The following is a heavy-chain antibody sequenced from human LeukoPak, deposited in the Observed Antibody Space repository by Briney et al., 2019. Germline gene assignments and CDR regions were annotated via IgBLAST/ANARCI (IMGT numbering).Heavy chain of an antibody. CDR3: ARVPGDYGWFGNYYYMDV. CDR2: ISAYNGNT. J-gene: IGHJ6*03. D-gene: IGHD4-17*01. V-gene: IGHV1-18*01. CDR1: GYTFTSYG. Sequence: ASVKVSCKASGYTFTSYGISWVRQAPGQGLEWMGWISAYNGNTNYAQKLQGRVTMTTDTSTSTAYMELRSLRSDDTAVYYCARVPGDYGWFGNYYYMDVWGKGTTVTVPS.